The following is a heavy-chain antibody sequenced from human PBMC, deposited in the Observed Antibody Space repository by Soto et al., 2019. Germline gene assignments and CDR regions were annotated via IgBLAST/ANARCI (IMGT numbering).Heavy chain of an antibody. CDR2: ISAYNGNT. J-gene: IGHJ4*02. V-gene: IGHV1-18*01. CDR3: ARGLLYYDSSGYHPFDY. CDR1: GYTFTSYG. Sequence: ASVKVSCKASGYTFTSYGISWVRQAPGQGREWMGWISAYNGNTNYAQKHQSRATMTTDTSTSTAYMELRSLRSDDTAMYYCARGLLYYDSSGYHPFDYWGQGTLVTVSS. D-gene: IGHD3-22*01.